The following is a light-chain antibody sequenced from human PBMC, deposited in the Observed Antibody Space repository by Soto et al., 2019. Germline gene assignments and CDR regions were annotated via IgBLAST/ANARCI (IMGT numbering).Light chain of an antibody. J-gene: IGLJ2*01. CDR1: SSNIGAGYD. Sequence: QPVLTQPPSVSGAPGQRVTISCTGSSSNIGAGYDVHWYQQLPGTAPKLLIYGNSNRPSGVPDRFSGSKSGTSASLAITGLQAEDEADYYCQSYDSSLSGPKGVFGGGTKLTVL. V-gene: IGLV1-40*01. CDR2: GNS. CDR3: QSYDSSLSGPKGV.